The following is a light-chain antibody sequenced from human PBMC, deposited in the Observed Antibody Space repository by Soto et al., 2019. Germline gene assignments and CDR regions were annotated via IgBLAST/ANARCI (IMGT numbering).Light chain of an antibody. CDR2: ENN. CDR3: QSYASSLSGYV. V-gene: IGLV1-40*01. J-gene: IGLJ1*01. Sequence: QSVLTQPPSVSAAPGQRVTISCTGSSSNIGAGYEAHWYQQVPGTAPKLLIYENNNRPSGVPDRFSGSKSGTSASLAITGLQADDEPDYYCQSYASSLSGYVFGTGTKLTVL. CDR1: SSNIGAGYE.